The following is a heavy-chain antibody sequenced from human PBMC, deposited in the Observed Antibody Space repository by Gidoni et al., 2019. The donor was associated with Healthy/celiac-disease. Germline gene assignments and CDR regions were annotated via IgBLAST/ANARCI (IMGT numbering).Heavy chain of an antibody. CDR2: IYTSGST. CDR1: GSAIRSGSYY. J-gene: IGHJ6*02. Sequence: QEQLQESGPGLVKPSPTLSLHCTVPGSAIRSGSYYWSWIRQPAGKGLEWIGRIYTSGSTNYNPSLKSRVTMSVDTSKNQFSLKLSSVTAADTAVYYCARGAAAPPYLYYGMDVWGQGTTVTVSS. CDR3: ARGAAAPPYLYYGMDV. D-gene: IGHD6-13*01. V-gene: IGHV4-61*02.